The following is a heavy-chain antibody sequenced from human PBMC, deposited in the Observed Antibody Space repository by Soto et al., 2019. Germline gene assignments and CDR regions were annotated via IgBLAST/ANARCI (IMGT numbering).Heavy chain of an antibody. V-gene: IGHV3-7*01. CDR3: AIYGYNYGTGFDY. CDR2: IKKDGSEK. CDR1: GFTFSGYW. Sequence: GGSLRLSCAASGFTFSGYWMSWVRQAPGKGLEWVANIKKDGSEKYYVDSVKGRFTISRDNAKNSLYLQMNSLRAEDTAVYYCAIYGYNYGTGFDYWGQGTLVTVSS. D-gene: IGHD5-18*01. J-gene: IGHJ4*02.